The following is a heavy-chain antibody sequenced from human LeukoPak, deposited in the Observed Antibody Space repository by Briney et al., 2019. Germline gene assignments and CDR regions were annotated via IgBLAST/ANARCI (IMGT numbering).Heavy chain of an antibody. V-gene: IGHV3-30*04. D-gene: IGHD5-18*01. CDR2: ISYDGSNK. Sequence: GGSLRLSCAASGFTFSSYAMSWVRQSPRKGLEWVAVISYDGSNKYYADSVKGRFTISRDNSKNTLYLQMNSLRAEDTAVYYCARSREKIYGSYGLGGAFDIWGQGTMVTVSS. J-gene: IGHJ3*02. CDR3: ARSREKIYGSYGLGGAFDI. CDR1: GFTFSSYA.